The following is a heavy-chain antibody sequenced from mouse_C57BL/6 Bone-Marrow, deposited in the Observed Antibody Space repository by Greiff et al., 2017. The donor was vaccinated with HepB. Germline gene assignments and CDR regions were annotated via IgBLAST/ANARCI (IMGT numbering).Heavy chain of an antibody. D-gene: IGHD1-1*01. CDR1: GYSITSGYY. CDR3: ARDRLRYPAWFAY. CDR2: ISYDGSN. V-gene: IGHV3-6*01. J-gene: IGHJ3*01. Sequence: EVKLVESGPGLVKPSQSLSLTCSVTGYSITSGYYWNWIRQFPGNKLEWMGYISYDGSNNYNPSLKNRISITRDTSKNQFFLKLNSVTTEDTATYYCARDRLRYPAWFAYWGQGTLVTVSA.